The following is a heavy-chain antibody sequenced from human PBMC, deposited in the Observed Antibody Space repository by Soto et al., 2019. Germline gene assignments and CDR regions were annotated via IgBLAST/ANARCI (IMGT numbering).Heavy chain of an antibody. V-gene: IGHV3-30*03. Sequence: GGSLRLSCTASGFTFSNYGMHWVRQAPGKGLEWLAVISSDGSNKNYADSVKGRFTISRDSSRNALYLQMSSLRPEDTAVYYCARRGEMAPIDPGDYWGQGTLVTVSS. CDR3: ARRGEMAPIDPGDY. D-gene: IGHD3-16*01. CDR1: GFTFSNYG. J-gene: IGHJ4*01. CDR2: ISSDGSNK.